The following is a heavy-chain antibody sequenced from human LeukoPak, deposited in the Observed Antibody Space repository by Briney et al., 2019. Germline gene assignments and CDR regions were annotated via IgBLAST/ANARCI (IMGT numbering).Heavy chain of an antibody. V-gene: IGHV3-23*01. Sequence: PGASLRLSCAASGFTLSCYSMSWVRQAPGKGVEWVSAISGSCGSTYYPDSVKGRVTISRDNSKNTLYLQMNRLRAEDKAVYYCATRQEDLWFGELLFDYWGQGTLVTVSS. CDR2: ISGSCGST. D-gene: IGHD3-10*01. CDR1: GFTLSCYS. J-gene: IGHJ4*02. CDR3: ATRQEDLWFGELLFDY.